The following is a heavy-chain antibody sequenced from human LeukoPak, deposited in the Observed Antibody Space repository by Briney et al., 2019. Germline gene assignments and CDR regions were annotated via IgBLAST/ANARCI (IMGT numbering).Heavy chain of an antibody. CDR2: ISPSGTTM. D-gene: IGHD2-2*03. V-gene: IGHV3-48*03. J-gene: IGHJ3*02. CDR3: ARGGYCTTALCYAMNAFDI. CDR1: GFNFHSHE. Sequence: PGGSLRLSCAASGFNFHSHEMNWVRQAPGKGLEFISYISPSGTTMYYADSVKGRFTISRDNAKSSLYLQMNSLRAEDTAVYYCARGGYCTTALCYAMNAFDIWGQGTMVTVSS.